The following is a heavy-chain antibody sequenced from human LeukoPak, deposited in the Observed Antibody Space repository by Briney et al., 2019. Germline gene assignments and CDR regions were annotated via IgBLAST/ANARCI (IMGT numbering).Heavy chain of an antibody. J-gene: IGHJ4*02. D-gene: IGHD5-24*01. CDR3: TRDPKNYPDY. CDR1: GYTFTAYY. V-gene: IGHV1-2*02. CDR2: LNPNSGAT. Sequence: GGPVKVSCKASGYTFTAYYIHWVRQAPGQGLEWMGWLNPNSGATNYAQKFQGRVTVTRDTSISTAYMDLSSLTSDDTAVYYCTRDPKNYPDYWGQGTLVTVSS.